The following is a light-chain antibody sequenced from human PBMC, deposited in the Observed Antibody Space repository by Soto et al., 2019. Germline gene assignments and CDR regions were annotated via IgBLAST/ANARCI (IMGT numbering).Light chain of an antibody. J-gene: IGKJ4*01. CDR1: QSIDFN. V-gene: IGKV3-15*01. CDR3: QQYHDWPPLT. Sequence: EIVMTQSPATLSVSPGERATLSCRASQSIDFNVAWYQQKSGQAPRLLIYGASTRASGIPARFSGSGSGTEFTLTISSLQSEEFAVYYCQQYHDWPPLTFGGGTKVEI. CDR2: GAS.